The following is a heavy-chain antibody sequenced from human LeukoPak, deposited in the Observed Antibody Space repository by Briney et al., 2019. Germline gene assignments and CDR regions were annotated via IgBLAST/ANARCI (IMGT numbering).Heavy chain of an antibody. Sequence: SETLSLTCAVYGGSFSGYYWSWIRQPPGKGLEWIGEINHSGSTNYNPSLKSRVTISVDTSKNQFSLKLSSVTAADTAVYYCASSVGRYFKYYYMDVWGKGTTVTVSS. CDR1: GGSFSGYY. J-gene: IGHJ6*03. D-gene: IGHD3-9*01. CDR3: ASSVGRYFKYYYMDV. CDR2: INHSGST. V-gene: IGHV4-34*01.